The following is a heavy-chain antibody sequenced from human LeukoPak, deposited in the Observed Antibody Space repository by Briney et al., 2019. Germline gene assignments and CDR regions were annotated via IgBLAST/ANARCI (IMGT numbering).Heavy chain of an antibody. V-gene: IGHV3-23*01. CDR3: AKDSGVLEWLSYFDY. CDR1: GFTFSSYA. J-gene: IGHJ4*02. CDR2: ISGSGGST. D-gene: IGHD3-3*01. Sequence: PGGSLRLSCAASGFTFSSYAMSWVRQAPGKGLEWVSAISGSGGSTYYADSVKGRFTISRDNSKNTLYLQMNSLRAEDTAVYYCAKDSGVLEWLSYFDYWGQGTLVTVSS.